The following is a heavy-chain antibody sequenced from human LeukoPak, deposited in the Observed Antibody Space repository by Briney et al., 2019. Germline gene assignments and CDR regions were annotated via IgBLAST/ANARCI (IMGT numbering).Heavy chain of an antibody. CDR3: ARIWNGGDSVVTYYFDY. J-gene: IGHJ4*02. D-gene: IGHD4-23*01. Sequence: SETLSLTCTVSGASITSESYYWAWIPQPPGKWLEWIGTISYSGNTHYTPSLKSRITLSQDTSNNQFSLKLRSVTAADTAVYYCARIWNGGDSVVTYYFDYWGQGNLVTVSS. CDR2: ISYSGNT. CDR1: GASITSESYY. V-gene: IGHV4-39*07.